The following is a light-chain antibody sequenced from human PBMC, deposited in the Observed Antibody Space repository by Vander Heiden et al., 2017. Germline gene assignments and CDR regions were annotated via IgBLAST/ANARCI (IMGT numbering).Light chain of an antibody. V-gene: IGLV3-27*01. Sequence: SYELTQPSSVSVSPGQTARITCSGDVPAKKYARWFQQKPGQAPGLVIYKDRERPSGIPERFSGSSARTTVKMTIGGAQVEDDDYYYCSDAADNNWVFGGGTKLTVL. CDR3: SDAADNNWV. CDR2: KDR. J-gene: IGLJ3*02. CDR1: VPAKKY.